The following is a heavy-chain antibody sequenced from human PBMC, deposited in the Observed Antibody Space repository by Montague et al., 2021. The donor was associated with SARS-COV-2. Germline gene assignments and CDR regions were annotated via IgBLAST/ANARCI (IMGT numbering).Heavy chain of an antibody. V-gene: IGHV4-39*01. J-gene: IGHJ6*02. Sequence: SETLSLTCTVSGGSISSSSYYWGWIRQPPGKGLEWIGSIYYSGSTYYNPSLKSRVTISVDTSKNQFSLKLSSVTAADTAVYYCARVPLVAGAGTLLPYYYYYGMDVWGQGTTVTVSS. D-gene: IGHD6-19*01. CDR3: ARVPLVAGAGTLLPYYYYYGMDV. CDR1: GGSISSSSYY. CDR2: IYYSGST.